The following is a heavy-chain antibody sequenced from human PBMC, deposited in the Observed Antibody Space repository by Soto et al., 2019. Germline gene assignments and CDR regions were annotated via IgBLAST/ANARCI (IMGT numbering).Heavy chain of an antibody. J-gene: IGHJ5*02. V-gene: IGHV1-3*01. CDR1: GYTFTSYA. Sequence: QVQLVQSGTEAKEPGASVKVSCEASGYTFTSYAIQWVRQAPGQRLEWLGWINAGNGKTKYSQKLQGRVTITRDTSASTAYMELSSLTSEDTAVYYCARDRLDIDVAVAGFDPWGQGTLGTVSS. CDR3: ARDRLDIDVAVAGFDP. D-gene: IGHD6-19*01. CDR2: INAGNGKT.